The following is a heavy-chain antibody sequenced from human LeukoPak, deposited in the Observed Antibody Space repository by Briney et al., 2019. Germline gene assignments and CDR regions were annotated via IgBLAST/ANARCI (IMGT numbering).Heavy chain of an antibody. CDR3: ARSITMVRGANSPHFDY. D-gene: IGHD3-10*01. Sequence: GGSLRLSCAASGFTLSSYAMHWVRQAPGKGLEWVAVISYDGSNKYYADSVKGRFTISRDNSKNTLYLQMNSLRAEDTAVYYCARSITMVRGANSPHFDYWGQGTLVTVSS. V-gene: IGHV3-30-3*01. CDR2: ISYDGSNK. J-gene: IGHJ4*02. CDR1: GFTLSSYA.